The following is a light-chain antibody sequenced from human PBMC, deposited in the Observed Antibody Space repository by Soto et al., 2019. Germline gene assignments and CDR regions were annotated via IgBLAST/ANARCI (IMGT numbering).Light chain of an antibody. V-gene: IGKV3-11*01. CDR1: QSVSSY. CDR2: DAS. Sequence: DIVLTPSPATLSLSPGERSTLSCRGSQSVSSYLAWYQQKPGQAPRLLIYDASNRATGIPARFSGSGSGTDFTLTISSLEPEDFAVYYCQQRSNWPPITFGKGTRLEI. J-gene: IGKJ5*01. CDR3: QQRSNWPPIT.